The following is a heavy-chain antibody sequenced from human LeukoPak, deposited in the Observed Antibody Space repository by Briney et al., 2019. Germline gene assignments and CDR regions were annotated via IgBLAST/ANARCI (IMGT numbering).Heavy chain of an antibody. Sequence: SVKVSCKASGGTFSSYAMSWVRQAPGQGLEWMGGIIPIFGTANYAQKFQGRVTITADESTSTAYMELSSLRSEDTAVYYCARTSCSEGPRCWFDPWGQGTLVTVSS. V-gene: IGHV1-69*13. D-gene: IGHD2-2*01. CDR3: ARTSCSEGPRCWFDP. J-gene: IGHJ5*02. CDR1: GGTFSSYA. CDR2: IIPIFGTA.